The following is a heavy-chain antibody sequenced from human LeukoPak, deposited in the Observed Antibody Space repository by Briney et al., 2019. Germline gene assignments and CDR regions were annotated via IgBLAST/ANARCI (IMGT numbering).Heavy chain of an antibody. J-gene: IGHJ4*02. CDR2: IYSGGST. D-gene: IGHD2-21*01. Sequence: PGGSLKLSCAASGFTVSSNYMSWVRQAPGKGLEWVSVIYSGGSTYYADSVKGRFTISRDNSKNTLYLQMNSLRAEDTAVYYCARSLLQANDYWGQGTLVTVSS. CDR1: GFTVSSNY. V-gene: IGHV3-53*01. CDR3: ARSLLQANDY.